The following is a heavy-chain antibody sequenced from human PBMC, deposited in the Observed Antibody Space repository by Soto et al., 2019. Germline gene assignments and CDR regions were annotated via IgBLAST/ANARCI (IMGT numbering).Heavy chain of an antibody. CDR1: GGSISSYY. Sequence: PSETLSLTCTVSGGSISSYYWSWIRQPPGKGLEWIGYIYYSGSTNYNPSLKSRVTISVDTSKNQFSLKLSSVTAADTAVYYCARLGWSSTSCYQVSNFDYWGQGTLVTVSS. CDR2: IYYSGST. J-gene: IGHJ4*02. CDR3: ARLGWSSTSCYQVSNFDY. V-gene: IGHV4-59*08. D-gene: IGHD2-2*01.